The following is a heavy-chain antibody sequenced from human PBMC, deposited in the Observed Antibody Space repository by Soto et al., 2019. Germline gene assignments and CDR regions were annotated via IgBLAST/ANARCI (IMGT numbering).Heavy chain of an antibody. Sequence: SETLSLTCAVSGGSISSGGYSWRWIRQPPGKGLEWIGYIYHSGSTNYNPSLKSRVTISVDNSKNQFSLKLSSVTAADTAVYYCARYIAASGTYYFDYWGQGTLVTVSS. CDR1: GGSISSGGYS. CDR2: IYHSGST. CDR3: ARYIAASGTYYFDY. J-gene: IGHJ4*02. D-gene: IGHD6-13*01. V-gene: IGHV4-30-2*01.